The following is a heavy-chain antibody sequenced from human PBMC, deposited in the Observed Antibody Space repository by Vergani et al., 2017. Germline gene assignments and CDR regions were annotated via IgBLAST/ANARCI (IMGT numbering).Heavy chain of an antibody. CDR1: GFTFSSYA. J-gene: IGHJ5*02. D-gene: IGHD6-19*01. CDR2: ISYDGSNK. V-gene: IGHV3-30-3*01. CDR3: AKDDQWLVYGLFDP. Sequence: QVQLVESGGGVVQPGRSLRLSCAASGFTFSSYAMHWVRQAPGKGLEWVAVISYDGSNKYYADSVKGRFTISRDNSKNTLYLQMNSLRAEDTAVYYCAKDDQWLVYGLFDPWGQGTLVTVSS.